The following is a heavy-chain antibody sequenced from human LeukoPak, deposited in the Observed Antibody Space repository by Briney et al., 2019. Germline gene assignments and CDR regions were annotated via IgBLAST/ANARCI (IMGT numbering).Heavy chain of an antibody. Sequence: ASVTVSCKASGYTFTSYGISWVRQAPGQGLEWMGWISAYNGNTNYAQKLQGRVTMTTDTSTSTAYMELRSLRSDDTAVYYCARDRDSKLGLRALEYFDYWGQGTLVTVSS. CDR3: ARDRDSKLGLRALEYFDY. V-gene: IGHV1-18*01. J-gene: IGHJ4*02. CDR2: ISAYNGNT. CDR1: GYTFTSYG. D-gene: IGHD1-7*01.